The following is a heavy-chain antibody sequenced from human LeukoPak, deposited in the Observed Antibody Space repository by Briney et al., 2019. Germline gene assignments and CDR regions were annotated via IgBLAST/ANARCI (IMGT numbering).Heavy chain of an antibody. Sequence: GGSLRLYCAASGFTFSSYGMHWVRQAQGKGVEWVAFIRYDGSNKYYADSVKGRFTISRDNSKNTLYLQMNSLRAEDTAVYYCAKGTGYYDSSGSPYWGQGTLVTVSS. CDR2: IRYDGSNK. J-gene: IGHJ4*02. V-gene: IGHV3-30*02. CDR1: GFTFSSYG. CDR3: AKGTGYYDSSGSPY. D-gene: IGHD3-22*01.